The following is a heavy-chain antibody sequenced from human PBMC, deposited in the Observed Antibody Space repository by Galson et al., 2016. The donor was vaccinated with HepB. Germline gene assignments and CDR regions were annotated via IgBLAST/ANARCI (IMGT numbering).Heavy chain of an antibody. CDR2: IHYSGHP. CDR1: GGSVTSYY. J-gene: IGHJ6*02. CDR3: ATTHITLRPGYNGMDV. D-gene: IGHD2-21*01. Sequence: SETLSLTCTVSGGSVTSYYWSWIRQPPGKGLEWIGFIHYSGHPNNNPSLKSRVTLSVDMSKNQISLRLSSVTAADTAVYYCATTHITLRPGYNGMDVWGQGTTVTVSS. V-gene: IGHV4-59*02.